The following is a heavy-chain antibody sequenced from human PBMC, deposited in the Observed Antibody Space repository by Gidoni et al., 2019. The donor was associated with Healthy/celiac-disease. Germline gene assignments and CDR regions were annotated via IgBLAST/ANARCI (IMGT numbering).Heavy chain of an antibody. D-gene: IGHD3-22*01. CDR2: IFSNDEK. CDR3: ARIAWDRVRTWYDQSFYDSSGYPVD. Sequence: QVTLKESGPVLVKPTETLTLTCTVSGFSLSNARMGASWIRQPPGKALEWLAHIFSNDEKSYSTSLKSRLTISKDTSKSQVVLTMTNMDPVDTATYYCARIAWDRVRTWYDQSFYDSSGYPVDWGQGTLVTVSS. CDR1: GFSLSNARMG. V-gene: IGHV2-26*01. J-gene: IGHJ4*02.